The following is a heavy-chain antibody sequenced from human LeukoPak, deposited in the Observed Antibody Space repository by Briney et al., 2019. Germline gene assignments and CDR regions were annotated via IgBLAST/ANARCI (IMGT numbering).Heavy chain of an antibody. CDR2: ISPRGGST. J-gene: IGHJ6*02. CDR3: AKGFDSSGFPFDGMDV. Sequence: GGSLRLSCAASGFTFSSHAMSWVRQAPGKGLEWVSAISPRGGSTYYADSVKGRFTISRDNSKHTLYLQMNSLRAEDTAVYYCAKGFDSSGFPFDGMDVWGQGTTVTVSS. CDR1: GFTFSSHA. D-gene: IGHD3-22*01. V-gene: IGHV3-23*01.